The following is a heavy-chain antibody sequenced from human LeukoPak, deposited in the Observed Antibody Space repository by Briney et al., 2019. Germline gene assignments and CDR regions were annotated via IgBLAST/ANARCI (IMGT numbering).Heavy chain of an antibody. V-gene: IGHV3-48*01. CDR2: ISSYSSTI. Sequence: HTGGSLRLSCAASGFTFSSYNMNWVRQAPGKGLEWVSYISSYSSTIYYADSVKGRFTISRDNAKNSLYLQMNSPRAEDTAVYYCARGHYYDSSGSKWGFDYWGQGTLVTVSS. CDR1: GFTFSSYN. D-gene: IGHD3-22*01. CDR3: ARGHYYDSSGSKWGFDY. J-gene: IGHJ4*02.